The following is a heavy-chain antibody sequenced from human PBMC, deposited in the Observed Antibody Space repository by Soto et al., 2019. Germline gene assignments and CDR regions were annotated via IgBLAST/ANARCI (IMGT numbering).Heavy chain of an antibody. Sequence: GESLKISCKGSGYSFTSYWISWVRQMSGKGLEWMGRIDPSDSYTNYSPSFQGHVTISADKSISTAYLQWSSLKASDTAMCYCARPNGHALAAPLDVWGQGTTVTVSS. J-gene: IGHJ6*02. CDR3: ARPNGHALAAPLDV. CDR1: GYSFTSYW. CDR2: IDPSDSYT. V-gene: IGHV5-10-1*01. D-gene: IGHD6-25*01.